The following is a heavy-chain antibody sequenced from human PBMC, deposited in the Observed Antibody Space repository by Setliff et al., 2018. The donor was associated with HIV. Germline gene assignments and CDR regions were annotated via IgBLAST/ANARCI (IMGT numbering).Heavy chain of an antibody. CDR1: GYTFTSYG. CDR3: ARVVVRGVTFIAEYFQH. V-gene: IGHV1-18*01. D-gene: IGHD3-10*01. Sequence: SVKVSCKASGYTFTSYGISWVRQAPGQGLEWMGWISAYNGNTNYAQKLQGRVTMTTDTSTSTAYMELRSLRSADTAVYYCARVVVRGVTFIAEYFQHWVPETLLVTVSS. J-gene: IGHJ1*01. CDR2: ISAYNGNT.